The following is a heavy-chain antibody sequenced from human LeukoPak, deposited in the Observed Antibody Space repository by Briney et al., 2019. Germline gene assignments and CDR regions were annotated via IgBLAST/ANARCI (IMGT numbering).Heavy chain of an antibody. CDR1: GFTFSNYW. CDR3: AREGRSSSA. CDR2: IKQDGSEK. V-gene: IGHV3-7*01. J-gene: IGHJ5*02. D-gene: IGHD6-13*01. Sequence: GGSLRLSCAASGFTFSNYWMTWVRQAPGKGLEWVANIKQDGSEKYYLDSVRGRFTISRDNAKNSLYLQMNSLRAEDTALYYCAREGRSSSAWGQGTLVTVSS.